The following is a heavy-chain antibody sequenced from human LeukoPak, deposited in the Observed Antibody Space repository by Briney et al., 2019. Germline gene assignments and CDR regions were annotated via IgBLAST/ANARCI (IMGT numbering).Heavy chain of an antibody. CDR1: GGSISSSSYY. CDR2: IYYSGST. V-gene: IGHV4-39*01. J-gene: IGHJ6*03. CDR3: ARHPNYIDV. Sequence: PSETLSLTCTASGGSISSSSYYWGWIRQPPGKGLEWIGSIYYSGSTYYNPSLKSRVTISVDTSKNQFSLKLSSVTAADTAVYYCARHPNYIDVWGKGTTVTVSS.